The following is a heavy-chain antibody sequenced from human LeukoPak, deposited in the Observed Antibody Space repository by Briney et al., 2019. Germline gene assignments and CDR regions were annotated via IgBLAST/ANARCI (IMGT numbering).Heavy chain of an antibody. D-gene: IGHD3-16*01. Sequence: PSETLSLTCAVSGGSISSGGYYWNWIRQHPGKGLEWIGYIYYSGSTYYNPSLKSRVTISVVTSKNQFSLKLSSVTAADTAVYYCAREVAFGGGGFDYWGQGTLVTVSS. V-gene: IGHV4-31*11. CDR2: IYYSGST. CDR1: GGSISSGGYY. J-gene: IGHJ4*02. CDR3: AREVAFGGGGFDY.